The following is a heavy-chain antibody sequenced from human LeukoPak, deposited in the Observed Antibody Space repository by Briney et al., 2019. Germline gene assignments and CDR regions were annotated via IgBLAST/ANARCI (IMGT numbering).Heavy chain of an antibody. J-gene: IGHJ4*02. CDR2: ISGSGGST. V-gene: IGHV3-23*01. CDR3: ARDGMEYSNWIFDY. D-gene: IGHD6-6*01. Sequence: QSGGSLRLSCAASGFTFSSYAMSWVRQAPGKGLEWVSAISGSGGSTYYADSVKGRFTISRDNSKNTLYLQMNSLRAEDTAVYYCARDGMEYSNWIFDYWGQGTLVTVSS. CDR1: GFTFSSYA.